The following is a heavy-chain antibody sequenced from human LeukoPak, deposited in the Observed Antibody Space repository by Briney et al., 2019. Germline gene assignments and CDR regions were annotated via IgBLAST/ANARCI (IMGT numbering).Heavy chain of an antibody. V-gene: IGHV4-4*07. D-gene: IGHD3-3*01. CDR1: GGFISSYY. Sequence: PSETLSLTRTVSGGFISSYYWSGIRQPAGKGVEWIGRIYTSGRTTYNPSLKSRVTLSVDTSKNQLSLKLSSVTAADTAVYYCAYYDFWSGYFNWGQGPLVTVSS. CDR3: AYYDFWSGYFN. J-gene: IGHJ4*02. CDR2: IYTSGRT.